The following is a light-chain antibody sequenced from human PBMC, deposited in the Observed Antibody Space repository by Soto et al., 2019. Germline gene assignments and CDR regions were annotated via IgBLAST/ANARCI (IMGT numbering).Light chain of an antibody. CDR1: QSVSSY. J-gene: IGKJ4*01. Sequence: EIVLTQSPATLSLSPGERATLSCRASQSVSSYLAWYQQKPGQAPRLLIYNASNRATGIPARFSGSGSGTDFTLTISSLEPEDCAVYYCQQRSNWLLTFGGGTKVEIK. CDR3: QQRSNWLLT. CDR2: NAS. V-gene: IGKV3-11*01.